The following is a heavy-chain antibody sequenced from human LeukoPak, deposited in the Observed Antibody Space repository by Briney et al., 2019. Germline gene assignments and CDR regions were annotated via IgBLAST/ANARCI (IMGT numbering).Heavy chain of an antibody. Sequence: ASVKVSCKASGYTFTSYGISWVRQAPGQGLEWMGWISAYNGNTSYAQKFQGRVTVTTDTSTSTAYMDLGSLRSDDTAVYYCARDAPLYCSGGSCYRWGEVDFWGQGTLVTVSS. CDR3: ARDAPLYCSGGSCYRWGEVDF. CDR2: ISAYNGNT. V-gene: IGHV1-18*01. J-gene: IGHJ4*02. D-gene: IGHD2-15*01. CDR1: GYTFTSYG.